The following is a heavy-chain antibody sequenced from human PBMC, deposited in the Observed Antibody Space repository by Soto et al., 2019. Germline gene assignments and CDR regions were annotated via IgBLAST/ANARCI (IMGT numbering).Heavy chain of an antibody. J-gene: IGHJ4*02. V-gene: IGHV5-51*01. CDR3: VRSGTSSGRFSDY. CDR1: GYTFTSYW. D-gene: IGHD2-15*01. Sequence: GESLKISCRGSGYTFTSYWIGWVRQMPGEGLEWMGVIYPSDSDIRYSPSFQGKVTISADKSITTAYLQWSSLKAADTAMYYCVRSGTSSGRFSDYWGQGTLVTVSS. CDR2: IYPSDSDI.